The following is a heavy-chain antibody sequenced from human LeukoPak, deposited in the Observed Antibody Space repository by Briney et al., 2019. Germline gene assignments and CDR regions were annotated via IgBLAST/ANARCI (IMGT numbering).Heavy chain of an antibody. CDR2: ISGNGRTT. Sequence: GGSLRLSCVASGFTFSSYAMSWVRQAPGKGREWVSAISGNGRTTYYADSVQGRFTFSRDNSKNTLFLQMNSLRAEDTAVYYCAKEGYSSSWNADFDYWGQGTLVTVSS. CDR1: GFTFSSYA. V-gene: IGHV3-23*01. CDR3: AKEGYSSSWNADFDY. J-gene: IGHJ4*02. D-gene: IGHD6-13*01.